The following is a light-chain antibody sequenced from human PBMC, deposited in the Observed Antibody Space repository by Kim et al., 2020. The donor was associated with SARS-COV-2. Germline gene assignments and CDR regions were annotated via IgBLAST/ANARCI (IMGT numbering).Light chain of an antibody. CDR3: QQHGSSPPWT. CDR2: GTS. J-gene: IGKJ2*01. V-gene: IGKV3-20*01. Sequence: SPGERASLSCRASQRVSNNYLAWCQQKPGQAPRLVVYGTSSRATGIPDRFSGSGSGTDFTLSIQRLEPEDSAVYFCQQHGSSPPWTFGQGTKLEI. CDR1: QRVSNNY.